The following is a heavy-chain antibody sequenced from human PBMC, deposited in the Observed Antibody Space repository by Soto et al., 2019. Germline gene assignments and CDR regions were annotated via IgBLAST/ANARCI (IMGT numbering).Heavy chain of an antibody. J-gene: IGHJ6*02. CDR1: GGSISSYY. D-gene: IGHD3-3*01. CDR3: ARGKGNFWSGYGDYYYYGMDV. V-gene: IGHV4-59*01. Sequence: PSETLSLSCTVSGGSISSYYWSWILQPTRKGLAWIWYIYYSGSTNYHPSLQSRVTISVDTSKNQFSLKLSSVTAADTAVYHCARGKGNFWSGYGDYYYYGMDVGGQGTTVTVSS. CDR2: IYYSGST.